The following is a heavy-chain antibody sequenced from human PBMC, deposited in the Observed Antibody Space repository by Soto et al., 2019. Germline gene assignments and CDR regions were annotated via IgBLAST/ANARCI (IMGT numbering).Heavy chain of an antibody. J-gene: IGHJ6*02. CDR1: GGTFSSYA. V-gene: IGHV1-69*01. CDR3: ARSQGSSTSLEIYYYYYYGMDV. Sequence: QVQLVQSGAEVKKPGSSVKVSCKASGGTFSSYAISWVRQAPGQGLEWMGGIIPISDTTNYAQKFQGRVTITADESTSTAYMELRSLRSEETAVYYCARSQGSSTSLEIYYYYYYGMDVWGQGTTVTVSS. D-gene: IGHD2-2*01. CDR2: IIPISDTT.